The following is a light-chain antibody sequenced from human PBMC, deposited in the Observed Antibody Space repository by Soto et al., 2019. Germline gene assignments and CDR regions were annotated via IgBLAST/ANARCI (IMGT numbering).Light chain of an antibody. V-gene: IGKV3-15*01. CDR2: DAS. J-gene: IGKJ1*01. CDR3: QQYGASRA. Sequence: EIVMTQSPATLSVSAGERATVSCRASQSVSSHLAWYQHKPGQAPRLLFYDASTRATGIPARFSGSGSGTEFTLTISSLQSEDFAVYYCQQYGASRAFGQGTKVDIK. CDR1: QSVSSH.